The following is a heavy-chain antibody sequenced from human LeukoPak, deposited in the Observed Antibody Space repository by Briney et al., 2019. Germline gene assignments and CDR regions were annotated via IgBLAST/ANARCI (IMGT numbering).Heavy chain of an antibody. V-gene: IGHV1-46*01. CDR1: GYTFTSYY. Sequence: ASVKVSCKASGYTFTSYYMHWLRQAPGQGLEWMGIINPSGGSTSYAQKFQGRVTMTRDTSTSTVYMELSSLRSEDTAVYYCARGPGIAAAGAKAFDIWGQGTMVTVSS. D-gene: IGHD6-13*01. CDR2: INPSGGST. CDR3: ARGPGIAAAGAKAFDI. J-gene: IGHJ3*02.